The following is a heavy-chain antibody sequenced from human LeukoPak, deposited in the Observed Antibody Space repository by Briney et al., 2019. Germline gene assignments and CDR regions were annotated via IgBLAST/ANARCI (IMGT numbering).Heavy chain of an antibody. Sequence: SETLSLTCTVSGGSISSGSYYWSWIRQPAGKGLEWIGRIYTSGSTNYNPSLKSRVTISVDTSKNQFSLKLSSVTAADTAVYYCARRARILSDQARNAFDIWGQGTMVTVSS. J-gene: IGHJ3*02. CDR1: GGSISSGSYY. V-gene: IGHV4-61*02. D-gene: IGHD2-15*01. CDR3: ARRARILSDQARNAFDI. CDR2: IYTSGST.